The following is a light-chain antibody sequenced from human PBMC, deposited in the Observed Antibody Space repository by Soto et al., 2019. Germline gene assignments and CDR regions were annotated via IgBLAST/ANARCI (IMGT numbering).Light chain of an antibody. CDR2: GVS. CDR1: ISDFVVYNY. CDR3: SSHTISSALQV. J-gene: IGLJ1*01. V-gene: IGLV2-14*01. Sequence: QSALTQPASVSGSPGQSITISCTGTISDFVVYNYVSWYQQHPGKAPKLMIYGVSNRPSGVSNRFSGSKSGNTASLTISGLQADVEADYYCSSHTISSALQVFGTGTKLTVL.